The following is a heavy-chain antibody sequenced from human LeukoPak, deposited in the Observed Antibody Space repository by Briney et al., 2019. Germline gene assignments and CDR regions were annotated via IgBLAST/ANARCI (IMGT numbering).Heavy chain of an antibody. V-gene: IGHV1-69*01. CDR2: IIPIFGTA. D-gene: IGHD6-19*01. Sequence: SVTVSCKASGGTFSSYAISWVRQAPGQGLEWMGGIIPIFGTANYAQKFQGRVTITADESTSTAYMELSSLRSGDTAVYYCATDRGDYSSGWSPFDYWGQGTLVTVSS. CDR3: ATDRGDYSSGWSPFDY. J-gene: IGHJ4*02. CDR1: GGTFSSYA.